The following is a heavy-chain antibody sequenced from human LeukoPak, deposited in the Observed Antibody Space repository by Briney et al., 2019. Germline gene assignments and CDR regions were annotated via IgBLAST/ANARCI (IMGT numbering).Heavy chain of an antibody. Sequence: SETLSLTCVVSAGSFSGDSWSWIRQAPGKGLEWIGEATRTGSTNYHPSLKSRVLISVDTSKSQFSLKVNSVTAADTGVYYCARGDGVIGAIGIGSWYFDLWGRGTLVAVSS. D-gene: IGHD2/OR15-2a*01. V-gene: IGHV4-34*01. CDR1: AGSFSGDS. CDR3: ARGDGVIGAIGIGSWYFDL. CDR2: ATRTGST. J-gene: IGHJ2*01.